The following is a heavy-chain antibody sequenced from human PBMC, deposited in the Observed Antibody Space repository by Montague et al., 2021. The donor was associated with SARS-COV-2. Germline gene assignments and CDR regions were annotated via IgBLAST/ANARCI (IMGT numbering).Heavy chain of an antibody. V-gene: IGHV3-23*01. D-gene: IGHD6-13*01. CDR3: AKDTATIRIAVALMDV. CDR2: MSGSGARR. CDR1: GFTFSNHA. J-gene: IGHJ6*02. Sequence: SLRLSCAASGFTFSNHAMTWVRQAPGKGLEWVSTMSGSGARRDYADSVKGRFTISRDSSKNTLYLQMNSLRVEDTAVYYCAKDTATIRIAVALMDVWGQGTTVTVSS.